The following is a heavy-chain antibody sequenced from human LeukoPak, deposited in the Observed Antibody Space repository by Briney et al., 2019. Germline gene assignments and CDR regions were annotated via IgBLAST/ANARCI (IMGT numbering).Heavy chain of an antibody. CDR2: ISYDGSNK. CDR3: AKEVGHSYGSDQYYFDY. Sequence: PGRSLRLSCAASGFTFSSYGMHWVRQAPGTGLEWVAVISYDGSNKYYADSVKGRFTISRDNSKNTLYLQMNSLRAEDTAVYYCAKEVGHSYGSDQYYFDYWGQGTLVTVSS. D-gene: IGHD5-18*01. CDR1: GFTFSSYG. V-gene: IGHV3-30*18. J-gene: IGHJ4*02.